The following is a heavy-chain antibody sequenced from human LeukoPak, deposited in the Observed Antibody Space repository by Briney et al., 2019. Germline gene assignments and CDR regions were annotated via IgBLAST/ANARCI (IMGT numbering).Heavy chain of an antibody. CDR1: GYTFTGYY. J-gene: IGHJ4*02. V-gene: IGHV1-2*02. Sequence: ASVKVSCKASGYTFTGYYMHWVRQAPGQGLEWMGWINPNSGGTNYAQKFQGRVTMTRDTSISTAYMELSRLRSDDTAVYYCARDPYSSGYSHMSGYWGQGTLVTVSS. CDR3: ARDPYSSGYSHMSGY. CDR2: INPNSGGT. D-gene: IGHD3-22*01.